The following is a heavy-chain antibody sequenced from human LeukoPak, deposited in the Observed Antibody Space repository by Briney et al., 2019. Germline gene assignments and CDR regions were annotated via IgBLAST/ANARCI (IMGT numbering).Heavy chain of an antibody. Sequence: GGSLRLSCAASGFTFSTYEMNWVRQAPGKGLEWVSYISTGGSITYYADSVKGRFTISRDNAQNSLYLQMNSLRAEDTAVYYCATAYSGYYTYYFDYWGQGTLVTVSS. CDR3: ATAYSGYYTYYFDY. D-gene: IGHD3-22*01. V-gene: IGHV3-48*03. J-gene: IGHJ4*02. CDR2: ISTGGSIT. CDR1: GFTFSTYE.